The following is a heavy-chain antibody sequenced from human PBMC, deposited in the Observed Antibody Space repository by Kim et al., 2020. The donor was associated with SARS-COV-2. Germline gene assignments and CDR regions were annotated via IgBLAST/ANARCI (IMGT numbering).Heavy chain of an antibody. D-gene: IGHD2-2*01. CDR2: INTHTGSP. Sequence: ASVKVSCKASGYTFVSYAMNWVRQAPGQGLEWMGWINTHTGSPTYAQVFTGRFVFSLDTSVSTAYLQISSLKAEDTAVYYCARDFFGSTKRSTSRKPPRAWFDPWGQGTLVTVSS. CDR3: ARDFFGSTKRSTSRKPPRAWFDP. CDR1: GYTFVSYA. V-gene: IGHV7-4-1*02. J-gene: IGHJ5*02.